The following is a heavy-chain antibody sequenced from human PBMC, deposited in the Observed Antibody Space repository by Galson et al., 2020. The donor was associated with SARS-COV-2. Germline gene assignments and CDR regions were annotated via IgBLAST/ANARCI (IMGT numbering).Heavy chain of an antibody. CDR3: AKGLGLYCSGGSCYSCYFDY. D-gene: IGHD2-15*01. CDR2: IWYDGSNK. J-gene: IGHJ4*02. V-gene: IGHV3-33*06. Sequence: GGSLRLSCAASGFTFSSYGMHWVRQAPGKGLEWVAVIWYDGSNKYYADSVKGRFTISRDNSKNTLYLQMNSLRAEDTAVYYCAKGLGLYCSGGSCYSCYFDYWCQGTLVTVSS. CDR1: GFTFSSYG.